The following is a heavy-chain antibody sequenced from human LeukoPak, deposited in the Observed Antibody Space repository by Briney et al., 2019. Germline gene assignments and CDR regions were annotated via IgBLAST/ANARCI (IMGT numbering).Heavy chain of an antibody. CDR3: ARDPVGGSTIFDS. CDR2: TYYRSKWYY. V-gene: IGHV6-1*01. D-gene: IGHD1-26*01. J-gene: IGHJ4*02. CDR1: GDSVSSDSAA. Sequence: SQTLSLTCAISGDSVSSDSAAWNWIRQSPSRGLEWLGRTYYRSKWYYDYALAVKSRITINPDTSKNQFSLQLNSVTPEDTAVYFCARDPVGGSTIFDSWGQGTLVTVSS.